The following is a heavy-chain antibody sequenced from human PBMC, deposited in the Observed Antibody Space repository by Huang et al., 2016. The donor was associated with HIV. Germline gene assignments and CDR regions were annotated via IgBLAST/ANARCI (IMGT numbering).Heavy chain of an antibody. CDR1: GGSINTGRYY. D-gene: IGHD3-3*01. CDR2: LYYTGNM. V-gene: IGHV4-39*01. CDR3: ARNHDFWRGRMFAISYFDV. J-gene: IGHJ2*01. Sequence: QMRFQESGPGLVKPSGTLCLTCNVSGGSINTGRYYWGWIRKPPGKGLEWVGSLYYTGNMHYDPSRKGLLTMSADTAKNQFSLHLSSVTAADTAIYYCARNHDFWRGRMFAISYFDVWGRGTLVTVAS.